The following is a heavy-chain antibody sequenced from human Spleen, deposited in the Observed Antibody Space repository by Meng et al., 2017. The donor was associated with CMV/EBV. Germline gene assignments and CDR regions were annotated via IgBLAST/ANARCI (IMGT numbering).Heavy chain of an antibody. Sequence: GGSLRLSCAASGFTFSSYEMNWVRQAPGKGLEWVSYISSSGSTIYYADSVKGRSTISRDNSKNTLYLQMKSLRAEDTALYYCARKQAFPPALDIWGQGTMVTVSS. V-gene: IGHV3-48*03. CDR1: GFTFSSYE. J-gene: IGHJ3*02. CDR3: ARKQAFPPALDI. CDR2: ISSSGSTI.